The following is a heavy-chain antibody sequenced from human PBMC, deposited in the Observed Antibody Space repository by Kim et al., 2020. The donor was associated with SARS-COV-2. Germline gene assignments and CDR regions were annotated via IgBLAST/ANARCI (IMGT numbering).Heavy chain of an antibody. Sequence: ASVKVSCKASEYTFTAYYIHWVRLAPGQGLEWMGRISPKSGVTDYAQRFQGRVTMTRDTSISTAYMELSRLRSDDTALYYCARDDYVVVRGDFYYYGMDVWGQGTTVTVSS. CDR1: EYTFTAYY. J-gene: IGHJ6*02. V-gene: IGHV1-2*06. CDR3: ARDDYVVVRGDFYYYGMDV. D-gene: IGHD3-10*01. CDR2: ISPKSGVT.